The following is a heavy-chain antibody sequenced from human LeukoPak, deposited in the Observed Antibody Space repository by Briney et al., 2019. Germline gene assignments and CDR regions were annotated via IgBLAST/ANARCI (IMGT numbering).Heavy chain of an antibody. CDR1: GGTFSSYA. J-gene: IGHJ4*02. D-gene: IGHD6-6*01. CDR3: ARGRIAARSYYFDY. CDR2: IIPIFGTA. V-gene: IGHV1-69*13. Sequence: ASVKVSCKASGGTFSSYAISWVRQAPGQGLEWMGGIIPIFGTANYAQKFQGRVTITADESTSTAHMELSSLRSEDTAVYYCARGRIAARSYYFDYWGQGTLVTVSS.